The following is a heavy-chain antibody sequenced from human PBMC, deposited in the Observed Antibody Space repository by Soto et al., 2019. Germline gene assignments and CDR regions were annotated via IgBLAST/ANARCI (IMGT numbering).Heavy chain of an antibody. V-gene: IGHV4-39*01. D-gene: IGHD3-9*01. CDR2: IYYRGNA. J-gene: IGHJ4*02. Sequence: QLQLQESGPGLVKPSETLSLTCSVSDDSINSDKYYWGWIRQPPGKGLEWIGSIYYRGNAYYNPSLQTRVTTDLAKPRSQLSLKLNSATAADSAVYFCARLEGLATISYYFDFWGPGALVTVSS. CDR1: DDSINSDKYY. CDR3: ARLEGLATISYYFDF.